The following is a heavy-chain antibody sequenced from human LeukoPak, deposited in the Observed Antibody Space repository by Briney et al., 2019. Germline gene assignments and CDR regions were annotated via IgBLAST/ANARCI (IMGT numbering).Heavy chain of an antibody. CDR3: ARGDSSGYSIWYYYYGMDV. V-gene: IGHV3-30*19. J-gene: IGHJ6*02. CDR2: ISYDGSNK. D-gene: IGHD3-22*01. CDR1: GFTFSSYG. Sequence: GGSLRLSCAASGFTFSSYGIHWVRQAPGKGLEWVAVISYDGSNKYYADSVKGRFTISRDNSKNTLYLQMNSLRAEDTAVYYCARGDSSGYSIWYYYYGMDVWGQGTTVTVSS.